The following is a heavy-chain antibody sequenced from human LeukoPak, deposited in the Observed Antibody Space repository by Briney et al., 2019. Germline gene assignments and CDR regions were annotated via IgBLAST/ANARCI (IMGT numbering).Heavy chain of an antibody. CDR3: ARAQSLSGCLKYFDL. Sequence: GGSLRLSCAASGFTFSSYDMHWVRQAPGKGLEWVSAIGTAGDTYYPGSVKGRFTISRENAKNSLYLQMNSLRAGDTAVYYCARAQSLSGCLKYFDLWGRGTLVTVSS. CDR1: GFTFSSYD. D-gene: IGHD3-22*01. J-gene: IGHJ2*01. CDR2: IGTAGDT. V-gene: IGHV3-13*01.